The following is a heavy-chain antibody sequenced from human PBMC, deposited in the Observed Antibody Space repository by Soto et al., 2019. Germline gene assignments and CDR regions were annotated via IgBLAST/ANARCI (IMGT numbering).Heavy chain of an antibody. J-gene: IGHJ4*02. CDR3: ARDPDY. V-gene: IGHV4-59*01. CDR1: GGSISSYY. Sequence: PWETLSLTCTVSGGSISSYYWSWIRQPPGKGLEWIGYIYYSGSTNYNPSLKSRVTISVDTSKNQFSLKLGSVTAADTAVYYCARDPDYCGQGTMVTVSS. CDR2: IYYSGST.